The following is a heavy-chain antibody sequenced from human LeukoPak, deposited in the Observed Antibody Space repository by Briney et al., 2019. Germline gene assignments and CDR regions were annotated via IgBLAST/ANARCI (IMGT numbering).Heavy chain of an antibody. D-gene: IGHD5-18*01. J-gene: IGHJ4*02. V-gene: IGHV3-21*01. CDR3: ARSGIGYSYGDHGS. CDR1: GFTFSSYS. CDR2: ISSSSSYI. Sequence: GGSLRLSCAASGFTFSSYSMNWVRQAPGKGLEWVSSISSSSSYIYYADSVKGRFTISRDNAKNSLYLQMNSLRAEDTAVYYCARSGIGYSYGDHGSWGQGTLVTVSS.